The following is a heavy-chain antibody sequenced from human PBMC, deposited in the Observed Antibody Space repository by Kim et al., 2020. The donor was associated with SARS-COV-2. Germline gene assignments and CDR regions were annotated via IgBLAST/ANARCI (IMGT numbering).Heavy chain of an antibody. Sequence: GGSLRLSCATSGFIFSDHFIDWVRQAPGKGLEWVGRSRDKANGHTTEYAASLKGRFTISRDESQNSLYLHMNSLKTEDTAVYYCARVIGGADYWGRGTLV. J-gene: IGHJ4*02. V-gene: IGHV3-72*01. CDR1: GFIFSDHF. CDR3: ARVIGGADY. D-gene: IGHD2-15*01. CDR2: SRDKANGHTT.